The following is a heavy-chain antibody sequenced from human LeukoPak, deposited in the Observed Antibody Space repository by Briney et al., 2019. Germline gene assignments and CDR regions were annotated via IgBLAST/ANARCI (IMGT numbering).Heavy chain of an antibody. CDR3: ARSPPLWNGDAFDI. J-gene: IGHJ3*02. CDR1: GFTFSSYG. Sequence: GGTLRLSCAASGFTFSSYGMSWVRQAPGKGLEWVANIKQDGSEEYYVDSVKGRFTISRDNAKNSLYLQMNSLRVEDTAVYYCARSPPLWNGDAFDIWGQGTMVTVSS. D-gene: IGHD1-1*01. CDR2: IKQDGSEE. V-gene: IGHV3-7*01.